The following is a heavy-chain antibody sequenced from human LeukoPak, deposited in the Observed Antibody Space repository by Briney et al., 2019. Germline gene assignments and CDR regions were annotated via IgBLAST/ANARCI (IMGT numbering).Heavy chain of an antibody. CDR1: GLTFSNYA. D-gene: IGHD3-16*02. J-gene: IGHJ4*02. CDR3: AKAPSNYVWGSYRYTLEYYFDY. V-gene: IGHV3-23*01. CDR2: ISGSGGST. Sequence: GGSLRLSCAASGLTFSNYAINWVRQAPGKGLEWVSAISGSGGSTYYADSVKGRFTISRDNSKNTLYLRMNSLRAEDTAVYYCAKAPSNYVWGSYRYTLEYYFDYWGQGTLVTVSS.